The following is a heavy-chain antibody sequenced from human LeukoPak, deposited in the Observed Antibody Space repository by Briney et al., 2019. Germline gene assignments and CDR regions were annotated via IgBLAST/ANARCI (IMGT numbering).Heavy chain of an antibody. V-gene: IGHV1-69*13. CDR3: ARGKGGGWYCSGGSCYLHFDY. J-gene: IGHJ4*02. CDR1: GGTFSSYA. D-gene: IGHD2-15*01. Sequence: SVKVSCKASGGTFSSYAISWVPQAPGQGLEWMGGIIPIFGTANYAQKFQGRVTITADESTSTAYMELSSLGSEDTAVYYCARGKGGGWYCSGGSCYLHFDYWGQGTLVTVSS. CDR2: IIPIFGTA.